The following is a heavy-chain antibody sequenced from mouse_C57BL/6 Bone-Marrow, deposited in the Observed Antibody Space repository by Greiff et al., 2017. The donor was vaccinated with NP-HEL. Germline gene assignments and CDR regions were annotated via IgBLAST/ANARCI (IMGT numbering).Heavy chain of an antibody. CDR2: IYPGDGDT. CDR1: GYAFSSSW. CDR3: AREGFYYYGSSYVGYFDY. V-gene: IGHV1-82*01. Sequence: VQLVESGPELVKPGASVKISCKASGYAFSSSWMNWVKQRPGKGLEWIGRIYPGDGDTNYNGKFKGKATLTADKSSSTAYMQLSSLTSEDSAVYFCAREGFYYYGSSYVGYFDYWGQGTTLTVSS. J-gene: IGHJ2*01. D-gene: IGHD1-1*01.